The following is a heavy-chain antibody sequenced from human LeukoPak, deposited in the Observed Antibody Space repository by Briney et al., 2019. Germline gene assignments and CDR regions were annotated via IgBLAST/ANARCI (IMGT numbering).Heavy chain of an antibody. CDR2: INQDGSEK. CDR1: GFTFSSYS. Sequence: GGSLRLSCAASGFTFSSYSMNWVRRAPGKGLEWVANINQDGSEKYYVDSVKGRFTISRDNAKNSLYLQMNSLRDGDTAVYYCARDPGQWERQYDYWGQGTLVTVSS. J-gene: IGHJ4*02. V-gene: IGHV3-7*03. D-gene: IGHD1-26*01. CDR3: ARDPGQWERQYDY.